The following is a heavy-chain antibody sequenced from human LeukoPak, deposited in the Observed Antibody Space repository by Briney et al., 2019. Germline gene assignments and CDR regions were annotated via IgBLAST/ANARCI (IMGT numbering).Heavy chain of an antibody. CDR1: GFTFSSYA. CDR2: ISYDGSNE. V-gene: IGHV3-30-3*01. J-gene: IGHJ6*02. Sequence: GGSLRLSCAASGFTFSSYAMSWVRQAPGKGLEWVAVISYDGSNESYAGSVKGRFTIPRDNSKNTLYLQMISLGADDTAVYYCARDDYGMDVWGLGTAVTVSS. CDR3: ARDDYGMDV.